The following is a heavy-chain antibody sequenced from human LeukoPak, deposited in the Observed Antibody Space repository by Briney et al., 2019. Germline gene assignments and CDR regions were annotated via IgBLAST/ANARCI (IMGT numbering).Heavy chain of an antibody. D-gene: IGHD6-19*01. CDR2: IYYSGST. V-gene: IGHV4-59*01. J-gene: IGHJ4*02. CDR3: ARRTSYSSGWYYFDY. CDR1: GGSISSYY. Sequence: KPSETLSLTCTVSGGSISSYYWSWIRQPPGKGLEWIGYIYYSGSTNYNPSLKSRVTISVDTSKIQFSLKLSSVTAADTAVYYCARRTSYSSGWYYFDYWGQGTLVTVSS.